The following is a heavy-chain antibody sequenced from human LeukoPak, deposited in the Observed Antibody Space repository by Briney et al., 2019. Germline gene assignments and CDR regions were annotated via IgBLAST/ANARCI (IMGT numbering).Heavy chain of an antibody. Sequence: SETLSLTCTVSSGSISSTSYYWGWIRQPPGMGLEWIGSMYYSGSTYYNPSLKSRVTISVVTSKSQFSLKLSPVTAADTAVYYCAREMRSPRGGFDYWDQGTLVTVSS. CDR3: AREMRSPRGGFDY. V-gene: IGHV4-39*07. J-gene: IGHJ4*02. CDR2: MYYSGST. CDR1: SGSISSTSYY. D-gene: IGHD3-10*01.